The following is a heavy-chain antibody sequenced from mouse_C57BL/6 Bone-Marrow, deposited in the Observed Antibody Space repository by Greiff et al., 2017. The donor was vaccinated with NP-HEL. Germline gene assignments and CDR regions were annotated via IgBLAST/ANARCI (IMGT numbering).Heavy chain of an antibody. J-gene: IGHJ3*01. CDR3: ARCSNYVTWFAY. Sequence: VHLQQPGAELVKPGASVKLSCKASGYTFTSYWMQWVKQRPGQGLEWIGEIDPSDSYTNYNQKFKGKATLAVDTSSSTAYRQLSSLTSEDSAVYYGARCSNYVTWFAYWGQGTLVTVSA. V-gene: IGHV1-50*01. CDR2: IDPSDSYT. D-gene: IGHD2-5*01. CDR1: GYTFTSYW.